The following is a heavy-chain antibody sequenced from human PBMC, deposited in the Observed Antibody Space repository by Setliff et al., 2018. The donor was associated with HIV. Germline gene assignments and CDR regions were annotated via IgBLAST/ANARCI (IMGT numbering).Heavy chain of an antibody. CDR3: AKHWRIESDNSDAFDI. D-gene: IGHD1-20*01. CDR2: IWYDGTEK. V-gene: IGHV3-33*06. J-gene: IGHJ3*02. CDR1: GFNFNDFG. Sequence: GGSLRLSCVASGFNFNDFGMHWVRQAPGRGLEWVALIWYDGTEKYYGDSVKGRFTISRYNAKNTVYLDMNSLRAEDTAFYFCAKHWRIESDNSDAFDIWGQGTLVTVSS.